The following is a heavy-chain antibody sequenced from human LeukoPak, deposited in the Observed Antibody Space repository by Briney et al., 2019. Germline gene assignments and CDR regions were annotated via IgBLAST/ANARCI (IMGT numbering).Heavy chain of an antibody. CDR1: GYTFNTYG. CDR2: ISDYNGNT. CDR3: ARDRYSGSYYMDV. J-gene: IGHJ6*03. D-gene: IGHD1-26*01. V-gene: IGHV1-18*01. Sequence: ASVKVSCKASGYTFNTYGISWVRQAPGQGLEWMGRISDYNGNTRYAQNFQGRVTMTTDTSTSTAYMDLRSLRSDDTAVYYCARDRYSGSYYMDVWGKGTTVTVSS.